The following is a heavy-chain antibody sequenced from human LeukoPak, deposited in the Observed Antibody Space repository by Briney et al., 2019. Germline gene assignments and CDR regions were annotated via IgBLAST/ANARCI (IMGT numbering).Heavy chain of an antibody. CDR2: IYYSGST. CDR3: ARAVVPAANYYYYYMDV. V-gene: IGHV4-39*07. CDR1: GGSISSSSYY. D-gene: IGHD2-2*01. Sequence: SETLSLTCTVSGGSISSSSYYWGWIRQPPGKGLEWIGSIYYSGSTYYNPSLKSRVTISVDTSKNQFSLKLSSVTAADTAVYYCARAVVPAANYYYYYMDVWGKGTTVTVSS. J-gene: IGHJ6*03.